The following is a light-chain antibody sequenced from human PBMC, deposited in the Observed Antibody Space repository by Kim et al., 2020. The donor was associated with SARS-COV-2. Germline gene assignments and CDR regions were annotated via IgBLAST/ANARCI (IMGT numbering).Light chain of an antibody. Sequence: DIQMTQSPSSLSASIGDRVTITCRASQTIRNYLNWYQLKPGKAPKLLMYAASSLHSGVPSRFSGSGSGTDFTLTISSLQPEDFATYFCQQSYNNPWTFGQGTKVDIK. J-gene: IGKJ1*01. V-gene: IGKV1-39*01. CDR3: QQSYNNPWT. CDR1: QTIRNY. CDR2: AAS.